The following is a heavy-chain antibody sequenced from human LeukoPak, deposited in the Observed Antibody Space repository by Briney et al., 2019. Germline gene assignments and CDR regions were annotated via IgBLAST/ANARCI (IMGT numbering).Heavy chain of an antibody. D-gene: IGHD3-9*01. Sequence: SETLSPTCTVSGGSISSYYWSWIRQPPGKGLEWIGYIYYSGSTNYNPSLKSRVTISVDTSKNQFSLKLSSVTAADTAVYYCARGGPYDILTGYSNNWFDPWGQGTLVTVSS. J-gene: IGHJ5*02. CDR1: GGSISSYY. CDR3: ARGGPYDILTGYSNNWFDP. V-gene: IGHV4-59*01. CDR2: IYYSGST.